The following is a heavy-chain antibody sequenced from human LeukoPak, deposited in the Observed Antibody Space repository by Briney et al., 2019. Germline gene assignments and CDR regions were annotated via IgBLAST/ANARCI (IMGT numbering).Heavy chain of an antibody. V-gene: IGHV1-2*02. Sequence: EASVKVSCKASGYTLSGFYMHWVRQAPGRGREWMGWLNPKGGGTDYAQKFQGRVTMTRDTSLSTVYMELNRLTSDDTAVYYVAIYRSRYFDLWGRGTLVTVSS. J-gene: IGHJ2*01. D-gene: IGHD3-16*02. CDR3: AIYRSRYFDL. CDR2: LNPKGGGT. CDR1: GYTLSGFY.